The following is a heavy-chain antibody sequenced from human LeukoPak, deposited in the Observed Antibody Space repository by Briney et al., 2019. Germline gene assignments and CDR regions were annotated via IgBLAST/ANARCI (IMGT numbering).Heavy chain of an antibody. CDR2: INPNSGGT. V-gene: IGHV1-2*02. CDR3: ARDKSGILDYYYMDV. CDR1: GYTFTGYY. Sequence: GASVKVSCKASGYTFTGYYMHWVRQAPGQGLEWMGWINPNSGGTNYAQKLQGRVTMTRDTSISTAYMELSRLRSDDTAVYYCARDKSGILDYYYMDVWGKGTTATVSS. J-gene: IGHJ6*03. D-gene: IGHD2-15*01.